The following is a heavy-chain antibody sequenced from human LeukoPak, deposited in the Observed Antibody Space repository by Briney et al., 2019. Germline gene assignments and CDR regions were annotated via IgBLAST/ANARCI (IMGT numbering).Heavy chain of an antibody. Sequence: GGSLRLSCAASGFTFSNYGMHWVRQAPGKGLEWVSFIRYDGSNKYYADSVKGRFTISRDNSKNTLYLQMNSLRAEDTAVYYCARAGYSSSWYVVNWFDPWGQGTLVTVSS. J-gene: IGHJ5*02. CDR3: ARAGYSSSWYVVNWFDP. CDR2: IRYDGSNK. V-gene: IGHV3-30*02. D-gene: IGHD6-13*01. CDR1: GFTFSNYG.